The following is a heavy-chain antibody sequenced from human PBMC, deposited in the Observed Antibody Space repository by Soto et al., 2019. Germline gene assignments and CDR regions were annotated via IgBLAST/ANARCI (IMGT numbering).Heavy chain of an antibody. CDR2: INHSGST. D-gene: IGHD3-3*01. Sequence: SETLSLTCAVYGGSFSGYYWSWIRQPPGKGLEWIGEINHSGSTNYNPSLKSRVTISVDTSKNQFSLKLSSVTAADTAVYYCARKRGLRFLEWLHNWFDPWGQGTLVTVSS. J-gene: IGHJ5*02. CDR1: GGSFSGYY. CDR3: ARKRGLRFLEWLHNWFDP. V-gene: IGHV4-34*01.